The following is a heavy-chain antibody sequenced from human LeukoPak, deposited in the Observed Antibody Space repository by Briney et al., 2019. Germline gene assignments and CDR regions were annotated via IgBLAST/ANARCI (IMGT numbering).Heavy chain of an antibody. J-gene: IGHJ4*02. Sequence: GGSLRLSCAASGFIFSGYWMHWVRQAPGKGLVWVSRMNNDGRVISYADSVKGRFTISRDNAKNTLYLQMNSLRAEDTAVYYCAREFEATGFWALDYWGQGTLVTASS. CDR3: AREFEATGFWALDY. CDR1: GFIFSGYW. V-gene: IGHV3-74*01. D-gene: IGHD3-16*01. CDR2: MNNDGRVI.